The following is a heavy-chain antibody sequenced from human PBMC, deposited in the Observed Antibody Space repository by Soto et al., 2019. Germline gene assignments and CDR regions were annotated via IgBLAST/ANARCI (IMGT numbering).Heavy chain of an antibody. J-gene: IGHJ6*02. CDR3: ARDTIAAAGNYYYYYGMDV. Sequence: SETLSLTCTVSGGSISSYYWSWIRQPPGKGLEWIGYIYYSGSTNYNPSLKSRVTISVDTSKNQFSLKLSSVTAADTAVYYCARDTIAAAGNYYYYYGMDVWGQGTTVTVSS. CDR1: GGSISSYY. V-gene: IGHV4-59*01. D-gene: IGHD6-13*01. CDR2: IYYSGST.